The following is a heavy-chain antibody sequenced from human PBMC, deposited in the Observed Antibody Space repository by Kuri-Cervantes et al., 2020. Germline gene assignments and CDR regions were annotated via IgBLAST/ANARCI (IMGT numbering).Heavy chain of an antibody. CDR3: ARSIVVPAAMLYYYYYYGMDV. D-gene: IGHD2-2*01. J-gene: IGHJ6*02. Sequence: ETLSLTCAVYGGSFSGYYWSWIRQPPGKGLEWVANIKQDGSEKYYVDSVKGRFTISRDNAKNSLYLQMNSLRAEDTAVYYCARSIVVPAAMLYYYYYYGMDVWGQGNTVNVSS. CDR1: GGSFSGYY. V-gene: IGHV3-7*01. CDR2: IKQDGSEK.